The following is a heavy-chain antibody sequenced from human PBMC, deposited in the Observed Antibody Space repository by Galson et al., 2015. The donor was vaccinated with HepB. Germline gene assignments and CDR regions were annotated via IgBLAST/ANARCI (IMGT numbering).Heavy chain of an antibody. J-gene: IGHJ4*02. CDR1: GYTFTRYA. Sequence: SVKVSCKASGYTFTRYAMHWVRQAPGQRLEWMGWINAGNGNTKYSQKFQGRVTITRDTSASTAYMELSSLRSEDTAVYYCARASFGGSYYFFDYWGQGTLVTVSS. V-gene: IGHV1-3*01. CDR2: INAGNGNT. D-gene: IGHD1-26*01. CDR3: ARASFGGSYYFFDY.